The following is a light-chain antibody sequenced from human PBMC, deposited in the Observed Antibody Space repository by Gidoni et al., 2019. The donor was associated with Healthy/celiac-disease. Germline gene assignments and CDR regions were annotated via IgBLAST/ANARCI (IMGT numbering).Light chain of an antibody. CDR3: YSTDSSGNHRV. Sequence: SSELTQPPSVSVSPGQTAMITCSGDALPKKYAYWYQQKSGQAPVLVIYEDSKRPPGIPERFSGSSSGTMATLTISGAQVEDEADYYCYSTDSSGNHRVFGGGTKLTVL. CDR2: EDS. CDR1: ALPKKY. J-gene: IGLJ2*01. V-gene: IGLV3-10*01.